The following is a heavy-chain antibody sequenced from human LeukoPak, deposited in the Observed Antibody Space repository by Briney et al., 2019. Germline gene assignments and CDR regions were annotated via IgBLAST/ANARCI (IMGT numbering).Heavy chain of an antibody. V-gene: IGHV4-31*03. D-gene: IGHD2-2*01. CDR2: IYYSGST. CDR1: GGSISSGGYY. CDR3: ARRGYCSSTSCYYNWFDP. J-gene: IGHJ5*02. Sequence: PSETLSLTCTVSGGSISSGGYYWSWICQHPGKGLEWIGYIYYSGSTYYNPSLKSRVTISVDTSKNQFSLKLSSVTAADTAVYYCARRGYCSSTSCYYNWFDPWGQGTLVTVSS.